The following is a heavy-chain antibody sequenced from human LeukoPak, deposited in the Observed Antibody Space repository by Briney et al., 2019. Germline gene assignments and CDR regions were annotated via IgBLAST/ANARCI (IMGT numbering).Heavy chain of an antibody. Sequence: GGSLRLSCAASKFTFGSFWMNWVRLVPGKGLLWVSRINPDGSDTEYADSVKGRFTVSRDNARNTLYLEMRSLSVQDSGLYYCARVRNGYSSGLDVWGPGIWVTVSS. CDR2: INPDGSDT. D-gene: IGHD2-15*01. V-gene: IGHV3-74*01. CDR1: KFTFGSFW. J-gene: IGHJ6*02. CDR3: ARVRNGYSSGLDV.